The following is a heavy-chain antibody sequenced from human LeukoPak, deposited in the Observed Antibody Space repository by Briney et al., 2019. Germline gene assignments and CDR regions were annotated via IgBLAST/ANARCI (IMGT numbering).Heavy chain of an antibody. D-gene: IGHD3-22*01. CDR2: INAGNGNT. CDR1: GYTFTSYA. V-gene: IGHV1-3*01. Sequence: EASVKVSCKASGYTFTSYAMHWVRQAPGQRLEWMGWINAGNGNTKYSQKFQGRVTITRDTSASTAYMELSSLRSEDTAVYYCARGASYYYDSSGSIDYWGQGTLVTVSS. J-gene: IGHJ4*02. CDR3: ARGASYYYDSSGSIDY.